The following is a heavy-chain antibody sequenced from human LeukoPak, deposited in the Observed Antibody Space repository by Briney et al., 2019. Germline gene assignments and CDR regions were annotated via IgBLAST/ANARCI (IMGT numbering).Heavy chain of an antibody. CDR2: IRSKAYGGTT. D-gene: IGHD2-2*01. CDR3: TRDQGIVVPAGFLY. Sequence: GGSLRLSCTASGFTFGDYAMSWVRQAPGKGLEWVGFIRSKAYGGTTEYAASVKGRFTISRDDSKSIAYLQMNSLKTEDTAVYYCTRDQGIVVPAGFLYWGQGTLVTVSS. CDR1: GFTFGDYA. V-gene: IGHV3-49*04. J-gene: IGHJ4*02.